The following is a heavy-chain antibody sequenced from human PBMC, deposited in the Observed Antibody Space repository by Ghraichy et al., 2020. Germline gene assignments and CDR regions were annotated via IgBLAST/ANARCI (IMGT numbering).Heavy chain of an antibody. CDR2: INNDGSNT. J-gene: IGHJ6*02. CDR3: ARDTMLLWFEEGMDV. D-gene: IGHD3-10*01. CDR1: GFIFSSYW. V-gene: IGHV3-74*01. Sequence: GGSLRLSCAASGFIFSSYWMHWVRQAPGKGLVWVSHINNDGSNTSYADSVKGRFTISRDNAKNTLYLQMNSLRAEDTAVYYCARDTMLLWFEEGMDVWGQGTTVTVFS.